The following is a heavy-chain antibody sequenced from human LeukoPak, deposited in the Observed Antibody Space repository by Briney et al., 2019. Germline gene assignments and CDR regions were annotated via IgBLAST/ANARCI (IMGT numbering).Heavy chain of an antibody. CDR1: GYTFTNNY. CDR2: INPSGGST. V-gene: IGHV1-46*01. Sequence: ASVKVSCKASGYTFTNNYMHWVRQAPGQGLEWMGIINPSGGSTSYAQKFQGRVTMTRDMSTSTVYMELSSLRSEDTAVYYCARDGATGRPYYYYYMDVWGKGTTVTVSS. CDR3: ARDGATGRPYYYYYMDV. J-gene: IGHJ6*03. D-gene: IGHD5-24*01.